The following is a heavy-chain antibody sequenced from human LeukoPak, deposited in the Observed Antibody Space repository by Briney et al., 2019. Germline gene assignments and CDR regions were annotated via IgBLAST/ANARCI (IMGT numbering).Heavy chain of an antibody. CDR3: STDSPETAAFDY. Sequence: QPGGSLRLSCAASGFSFSIYSRNWVRQAPGKGLEWVSYIVGSSSTIYYADSVKGRFTISRDNAKNSLYLQMDSLRAEDTAVYYCSTDSPETAAFDYWGQGTLVTVSS. J-gene: IGHJ4*02. CDR2: IVGSSSTI. D-gene: IGHD1-1*01. V-gene: IGHV3-48*04. CDR1: GFSFSIYS.